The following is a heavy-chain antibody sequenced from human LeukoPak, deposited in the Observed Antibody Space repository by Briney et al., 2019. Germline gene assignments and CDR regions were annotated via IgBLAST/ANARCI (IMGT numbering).Heavy chain of an antibody. CDR2: ISSSSSYI. J-gene: IGHJ4*02. CDR1: GFTFSTYS. V-gene: IGHV3-21*01. CDR3: ARDHCSSTSCYYYLDY. Sequence: GGSLRLSCAASGFTFSTYSMNWVRQAPGKGLEWVSSISSSSSYIYYADSVKGRSTISRDNAKNSLYLQMNSLRAEDTAVYYCARDHCSSTSCYYYLDYWGQGTLVTVSS. D-gene: IGHD2-2*01.